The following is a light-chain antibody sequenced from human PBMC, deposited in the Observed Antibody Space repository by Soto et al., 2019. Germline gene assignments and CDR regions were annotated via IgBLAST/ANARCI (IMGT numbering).Light chain of an antibody. CDR3: SSYTISSTLYV. Sequence: QSALTQPASVSGSPGQSITISCTGTSGDIGGYNYVSWYQQHPGKAPKLMIYEVSNRPSGVSNRFSGSKSGTTASLTISGLQSEDEADYYCSSYTISSTLYVFGTGTKLTVL. CDR1: SGDIGGYNY. V-gene: IGLV2-14*01. J-gene: IGLJ1*01. CDR2: EVS.